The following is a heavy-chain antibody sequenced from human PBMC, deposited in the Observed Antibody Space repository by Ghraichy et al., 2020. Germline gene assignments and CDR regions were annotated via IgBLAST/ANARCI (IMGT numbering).Heavy chain of an antibody. CDR1: GGTFSSYA. CDR2: IIPIFGTA. D-gene: IGHD2-15*01. V-gene: IGHV1-69*06. CDR3: AILYCSGGSCYYRFDY. Sequence: SVKVSCKASGGTFSSYAIRWVRQAPGQGLEWMGGIIPIFGTANYAQKFQGRVTITADKSTSTAYMELSSLRSEDTAVYYCAILYCSGGSCYYRFDYWGQGTLVTVSS. J-gene: IGHJ4*02.